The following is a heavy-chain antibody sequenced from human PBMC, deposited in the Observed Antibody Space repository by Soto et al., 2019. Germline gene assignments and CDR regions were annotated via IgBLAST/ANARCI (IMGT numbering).Heavy chain of an antibody. CDR3: ARANIVVVTAILDY. V-gene: IGHV4-31*03. D-gene: IGHD2-21*02. CDR1: GGSISSGGYY. CDR2: IYYSGST. Sequence: PSETLSLTCTASGGSISSGGYYWSWIRQHPGKGLEWIGYIYYSGSTYYNPSLKSRVTISVDTSKNQFSLKLSSVTAADTAVYYCARANIVVVTAILDYWGQGTLVTVSS. J-gene: IGHJ4*02.